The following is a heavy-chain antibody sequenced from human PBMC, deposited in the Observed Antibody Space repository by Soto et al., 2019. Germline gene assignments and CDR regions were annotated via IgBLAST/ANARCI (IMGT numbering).Heavy chain of an antibody. J-gene: IGHJ6*02. CDR3: ARDKKNQRSPMYYYYAMDV. D-gene: IGHD2-2*01. CDR2: TFYSGST. Sequence: PSETLSLTCTLSGGSVSSDSHCWRWFRPPPGKGLEWIGYTFYSGSTSYNPSLQSRVTISVDTSRTQFSLKLSSVTAADTAVYYCARDKKNQRSPMYYYYAMDVWGQGTTVTVSS. CDR1: GGSVSSDSHC. V-gene: IGHV4-61*01.